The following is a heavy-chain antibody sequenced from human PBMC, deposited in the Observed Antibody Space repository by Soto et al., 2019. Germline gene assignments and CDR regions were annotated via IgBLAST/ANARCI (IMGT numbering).Heavy chain of an antibody. V-gene: IGHV4-30-4*01. Sequence: SETLSLTCTVSGGSISSGDYYWSWIRQPPGKGLEWIGYIYYSGSTYYNPSLKSRVTISVDTSKNQFSLKLSSVTAADTAVSYCARARGARYFDYRGQRTLVTVSS. CDR2: IYYSGST. CDR3: ARARGARYFDY. J-gene: IGHJ4*02. D-gene: IGHD2-15*01. CDR1: GGSISSGDYY.